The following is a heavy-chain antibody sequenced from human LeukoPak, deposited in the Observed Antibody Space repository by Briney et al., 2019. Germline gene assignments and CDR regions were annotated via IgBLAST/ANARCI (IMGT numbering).Heavy chain of an antibody. CDR3: ARDRSGWYRD. V-gene: IGHV1-69*04. D-gene: IGHD6-19*01. Sequence: SVNVSRKASGGTFTSYAISWVRPAPGQGLAWMGRILPILGIANYAQKFQGRVTISADKSTSTAYMELSSLRYEGTAVYYCARDRSGWYRDWGQGTLVTVSS. J-gene: IGHJ4*02. CDR2: ILPILGIA. CDR1: GGTFTSYA.